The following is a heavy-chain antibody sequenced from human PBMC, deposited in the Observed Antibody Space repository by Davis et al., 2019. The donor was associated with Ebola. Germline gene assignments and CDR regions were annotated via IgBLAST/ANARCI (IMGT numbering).Heavy chain of an antibody. D-gene: IGHD6-13*01. CDR3: ARQEALYGSIDN. J-gene: IGHJ4*02. CDR2: IYPGDSDT. Sequence: GESLKISCKASGDRFANNWIGWVRQLPGKGLEWMGIIYPGDSDTKYRPSFEGQVTISVDRSINTAYLQWSSLKASDSAMYYCARQEALYGSIDNWGQGTLVTVSS. CDR1: GDRFANNW. V-gene: IGHV5-51*01.